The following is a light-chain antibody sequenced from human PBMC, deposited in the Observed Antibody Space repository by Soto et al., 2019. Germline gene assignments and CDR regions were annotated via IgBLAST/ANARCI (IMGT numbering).Light chain of an antibody. CDR1: QSISSW. V-gene: IGKV1-5*03. CDR3: QQYGSTSPWT. J-gene: IGKJ1*01. Sequence: DIQMTQSPSTLSASVGDRVTITCRASQSISSWLAWYQQKPGKAPKLLIYKASSLENGVPSRFRGSRAGTEFTLIISSPQPDDFASYYCQQYGSTSPWTFGQGNKVEIK. CDR2: KAS.